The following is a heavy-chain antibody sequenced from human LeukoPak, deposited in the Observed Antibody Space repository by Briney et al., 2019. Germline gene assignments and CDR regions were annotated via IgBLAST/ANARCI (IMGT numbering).Heavy chain of an antibody. CDR2: ISSSSSYI. Sequence: GGSLRLSCAASGFTFSSYGMNWVRQAPGKGLEWVSSISSSSSYIYYADSVKGRFTISRDNAKNSLYLQMNSLRAEDTAVYYCARGIDCSGGSCYSRYYYYMDVWGKGTTVTVSS. V-gene: IGHV3-21*01. D-gene: IGHD2-15*01. J-gene: IGHJ6*03. CDR3: ARGIDCSGGSCYSRYYYYMDV. CDR1: GFTFSSYG.